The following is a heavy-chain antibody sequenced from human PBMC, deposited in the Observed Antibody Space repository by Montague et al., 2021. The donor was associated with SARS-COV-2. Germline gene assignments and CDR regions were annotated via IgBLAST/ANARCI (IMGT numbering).Heavy chain of an antibody. J-gene: IGHJ6*03. CDR1: GGSVSSSPYY. D-gene: IGHD3-10*01. V-gene: IGHV4-39*01. Sequence: SETRSLTCTVSGGSVSSSPYYWGWIRQPPGRELEWVGSTSYSGRTYFSPSLKSRLTISVDSSENQFSLRLSSVAAADTAVYYCASSYYYGSGTYVYNYYMDVWGKGTTVTVSS. CDR2: TSYSGRT. CDR3: ASSYYYGSGTYVYNYYMDV.